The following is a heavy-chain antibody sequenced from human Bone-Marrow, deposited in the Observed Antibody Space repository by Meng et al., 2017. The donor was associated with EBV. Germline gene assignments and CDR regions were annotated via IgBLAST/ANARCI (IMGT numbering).Heavy chain of an antibody. Sequence: ASRQVLLKHQDTLSPPDTVSCGSNSSGSSDWGGNPQPPGKGLECIGSIYYSGSHHYNPSLRSSVTISVDTSKNQLSLKLSSVTAADTAVYYCAREWIQLWPIDYWGQGTLVTVSS. J-gene: IGHJ4*02. D-gene: IGHD5-18*01. CDR3: AREWIQLWPIDY. V-gene: IGHV4-39*07. CDR2: IYYSGSH. CDR1: CGSNSSGSSD.